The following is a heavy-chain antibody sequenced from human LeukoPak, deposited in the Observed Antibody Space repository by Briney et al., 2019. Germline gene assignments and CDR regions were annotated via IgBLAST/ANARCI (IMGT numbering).Heavy chain of an antibody. CDR3: ARWKDIVVVVAANGAFDI. J-gene: IGHJ3*02. V-gene: IGHV1-69*13. D-gene: IGHD2-15*01. Sequence: SVKVSCTASGGTFSSYAISWVRQAPGQGLEWMGGIIPIFGTANYAQKFQGRVTITADESTSTAYMELSSLRSEDAAVYYCARWKDIVVVVAANGAFDIWGQGTMVTVSS. CDR1: GGTFSSYA. CDR2: IIPIFGTA.